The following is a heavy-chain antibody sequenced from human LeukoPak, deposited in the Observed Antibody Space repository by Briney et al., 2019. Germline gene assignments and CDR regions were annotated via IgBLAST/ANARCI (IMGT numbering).Heavy chain of an antibody. D-gene: IGHD5-24*01. CDR2: VSASGDST. Sequence: PGGSLRLSCVASGFTFRNHAMTWVRQTPEKGLDWVSTVSASGDSTYFADSVQGRFAISRDNSKSVLYLEMNSLRVEDTAVYYCPREFAFGNILTTIKRGIDYWGQGSLVIVSS. CDR3: PREFAFGNILTTIKRGIDY. J-gene: IGHJ4*02. V-gene: IGHV3-23*01. CDR1: GFTFRNHA.